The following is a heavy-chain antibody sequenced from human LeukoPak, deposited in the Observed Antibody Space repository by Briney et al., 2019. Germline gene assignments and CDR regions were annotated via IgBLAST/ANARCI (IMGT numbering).Heavy chain of an antibody. D-gene: IGHD4-17*01. V-gene: IGHV4-31*03. Sequence: SGTLSLTCTVSGGALSSGAYYWSCLRHPPGEGLEWVGYIYYTGSTYYNPSLKRRGTISVDTSENQFSLKLSSVTAADTAMYYCARDSQGLYGHYGGFDFWGQGTLVTVSS. CDR1: GGALSSGAYY. J-gene: IGHJ4*02. CDR3: ARDSQGLYGHYGGFDF. CDR2: IYYTGST.